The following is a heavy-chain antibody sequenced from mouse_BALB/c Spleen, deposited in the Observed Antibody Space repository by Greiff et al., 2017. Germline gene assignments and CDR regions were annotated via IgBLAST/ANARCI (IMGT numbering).Heavy chain of an antibody. Sequence: VQLVESGAELVRPGTSVKVSCKASGYAFTNYLIEWVKQRPGQGLEWIGVINPGSGGTNYNEKFKGKATLTADKSSSTAYMQLSSLTSDDSAVYFCARGGYYGWAYWGQGTLVTVSA. D-gene: IGHD1-2*01. V-gene: IGHV1-54*01. J-gene: IGHJ3*01. CDR2: INPGSGGT. CDR3: ARGGYYGWAY. CDR1: GYAFTNYL.